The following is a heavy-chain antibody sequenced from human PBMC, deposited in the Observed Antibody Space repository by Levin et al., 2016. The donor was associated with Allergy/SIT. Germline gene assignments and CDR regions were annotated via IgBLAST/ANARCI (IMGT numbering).Heavy chain of an antibody. CDR3: ARDPYYYDSSGYLGAARYYYYYGMDV. J-gene: IGHJ6*02. V-gene: IGHV1-69*04. Sequence: WVRQAPGQGLEWMGRIIPILGIANYAQKFQGRVTITADKSTSTAYMELSSLRSEDTAVYYCARDPYYYDSSGYLGAARYYYYYGMDVWGQGTTVTVSS. CDR2: IIPILGIA. D-gene: IGHD3-22*01.